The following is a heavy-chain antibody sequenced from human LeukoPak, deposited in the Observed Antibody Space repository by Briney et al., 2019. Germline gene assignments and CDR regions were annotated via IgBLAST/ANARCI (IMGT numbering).Heavy chain of an antibody. J-gene: IGHJ4*02. Sequence: PGGSLRLSCAVSGFTVGINYMSWVRQAPGKGLEWVSVIFSGGSTFYADSVKGRFTISRDSSKNILYLQMSSLRADDTAVYYCARDTTSGWQHDYWGQGTLVTVSS. D-gene: IGHD6-19*01. CDR1: GFTVGINY. V-gene: IGHV3-66*01. CDR2: IFSGGST. CDR3: ARDTTSGWQHDY.